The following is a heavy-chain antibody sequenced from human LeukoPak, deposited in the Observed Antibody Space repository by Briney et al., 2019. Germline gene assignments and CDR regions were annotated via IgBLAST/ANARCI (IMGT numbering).Heavy chain of an antibody. Sequence: QPGGSLRLSCAASVFTFSNYSMNWVRHAPGKGLEWVLSISGSGDDPSYADSVKGRFTISRDNSRNTLYLQMNSLRAEDTAVYYCAKQFVDIWGQGTLVTVSS. CDR2: ISGSGDDP. V-gene: IGHV3-23*01. J-gene: IGHJ5*02. CDR3: AKQFVDI. CDR1: VFTFSNYS. D-gene: IGHD5-24*01.